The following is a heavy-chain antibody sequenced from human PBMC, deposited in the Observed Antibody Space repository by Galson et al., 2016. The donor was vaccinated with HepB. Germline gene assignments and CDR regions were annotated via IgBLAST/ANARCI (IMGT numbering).Heavy chain of an antibody. CDR3: ARSRPHGSGSKGYFDN. CDR2: INTGNGYT. CDR1: GYTFSSNT. Sequence: SVKVSCKASGYTFSSNTMHWVRQAPGQRLEWMGWINTGNGYTEYSQKFQGRVTITGDTSASTAYMELSSLRSEDTAVYYCARSRPHGSGSKGYFDNWGQGTQVTVSS. D-gene: IGHD3-10*01. V-gene: IGHV1-3*04. J-gene: IGHJ4*02.